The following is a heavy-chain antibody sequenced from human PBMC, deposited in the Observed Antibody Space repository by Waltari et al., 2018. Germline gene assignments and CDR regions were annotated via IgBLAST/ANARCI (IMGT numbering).Heavy chain of an antibody. CDR3: SRGGQWLVLYSFDY. J-gene: IGHJ4*02. D-gene: IGHD6-19*01. V-gene: IGHV3-30*04. Sequence: QVQLVEAGGGVVQPGRSLTLTCEVSGFTCSNYAINWFRQAPGKGLEWVAIISYDAQYKYYADSVKGRTSISRDNHKNTAYLEMNSLRPEDTAVYYCSRGGQWLVLYSFDYWGQGTLVTVSS. CDR1: GFTCSNYA. CDR2: ISYDAQYK.